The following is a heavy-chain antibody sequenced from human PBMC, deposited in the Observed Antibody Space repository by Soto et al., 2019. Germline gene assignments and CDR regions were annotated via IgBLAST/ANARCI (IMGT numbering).Heavy chain of an antibody. V-gene: IGHV3-33*01. Sequence: QVQLVESGGGVVQPGRSLRLSCAASGFTFSSYGMHWVRQAPGKGLEWVAVIWYDGSNKYYADSVKGRFTISRDNSENTLYLQTNSLRAEDTAVYYCARDDLEAPLSFDPWGQGTLVTVSS. CDR3: ARDDLEAPLSFDP. CDR1: GFTFSSYG. D-gene: IGHD3-16*02. J-gene: IGHJ5*02. CDR2: IWYDGSNK.